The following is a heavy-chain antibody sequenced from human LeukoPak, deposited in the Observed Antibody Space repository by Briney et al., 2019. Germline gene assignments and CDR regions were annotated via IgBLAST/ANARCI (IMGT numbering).Heavy chain of an antibody. J-gene: IGHJ4*02. CDR2: INEDGGGK. CDR1: GFTFSRYW. CDR3: ARHEENPDFSSQ. V-gene: IGHV3-7*01. D-gene: IGHD6-19*01. Sequence: PGGSLRLSCAASGFTFSRYWMSWVRQTPGKGLEWVANINEDGGGKYYVDSVKGRFTISRDNAKNSLYLQMNSLTAEDTAINYCARHEENPDFSSQWGQGTLVTVSS.